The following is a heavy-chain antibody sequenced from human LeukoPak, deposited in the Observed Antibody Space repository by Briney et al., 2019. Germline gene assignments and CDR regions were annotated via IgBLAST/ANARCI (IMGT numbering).Heavy chain of an antibody. J-gene: IGHJ4*02. D-gene: IGHD2-21*02. V-gene: IGHV4-4*07. CDR1: GGSISRYY. Sequence: SETLSLTRTVSGGSISRYYWNWIRQPAGKGLEWIGRIYTSGTTNYNPSLKSRVTMSVDTSKNQFSLKLSSVTAADTAVYYCARGGAYCGGDCYLDYWGQGTLVTVSS. CDR3: ARGGAYCGGDCYLDY. CDR2: IYTSGTT.